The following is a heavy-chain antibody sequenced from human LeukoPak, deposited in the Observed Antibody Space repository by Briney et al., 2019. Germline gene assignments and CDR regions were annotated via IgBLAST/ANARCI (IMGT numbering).Heavy chain of an antibody. J-gene: IGHJ4*02. V-gene: IGHV1-46*01. CDR2: INPSGGST. Sequence: ASVKVSCKASGYTFTSYYMHWVRQAPGQGLEWMGIINPSGGSTSYAQKFQGRVTMTRDTSTSTVYMELSSLRSEDAAVYYCARSIRRGRVDYWGQGTLVTVSS. D-gene: IGHD3-3*02. CDR1: GYTFTSYY. CDR3: ARSIRRGRVDY.